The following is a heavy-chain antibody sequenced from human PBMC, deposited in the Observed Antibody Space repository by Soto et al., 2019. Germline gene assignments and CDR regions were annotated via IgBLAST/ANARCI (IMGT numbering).Heavy chain of an antibody. CDR3: ARRYGGTFDY. V-gene: IGHV4-59*08. CDR1: GGSISSYY. J-gene: IGHJ4*02. D-gene: IGHD2-15*01. CDR2: IYYRGST. Sequence: QVQLQESGPGLVKPSETLSLTCTVSGGSISSYYWSWIRQPPGKGLEWIGYIYYRGSTNYNPSLKSRVTISVDTSKNQFSLKLSSVTAADTAVYYCARRYGGTFDYWGQGTLVTVSS.